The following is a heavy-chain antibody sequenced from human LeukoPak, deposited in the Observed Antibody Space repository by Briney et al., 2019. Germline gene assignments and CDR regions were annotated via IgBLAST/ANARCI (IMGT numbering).Heavy chain of an antibody. CDR1: GGSISSYY. CDR2: IYYSGST. D-gene: IGHD4-11*01. CDR3: ARGFTVNYYYYYGMDV. Sequence: SETLSLTCTVSGGSISSYYWSWIRQPPGKGLEWIGYIYYSGSTNYNPSLKSRVTISVDTSKNQFSLKLSSVTAADTAVYYCARGFTVNYYYYYGMDVWGQGTTVTVSS. J-gene: IGHJ6*02. V-gene: IGHV4-59*12.